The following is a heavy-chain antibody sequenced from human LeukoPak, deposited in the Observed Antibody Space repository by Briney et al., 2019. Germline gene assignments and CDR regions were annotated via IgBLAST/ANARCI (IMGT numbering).Heavy chain of an antibody. CDR3: ATTLGIVGY. CDR2: IRGSSGST. Sequence: GGSLRLSCAASGFTFSSYGMNWVRQAPGKGLEWVSGIRGSSGSTYYADSVKGRFTISRDNSKNTLYLQMNSLGAEDTAVYYCATTLGIVGYWGQGTLVTVSS. CDR1: GFTFSSYG. D-gene: IGHD7-27*01. J-gene: IGHJ4*02. V-gene: IGHV3-23*01.